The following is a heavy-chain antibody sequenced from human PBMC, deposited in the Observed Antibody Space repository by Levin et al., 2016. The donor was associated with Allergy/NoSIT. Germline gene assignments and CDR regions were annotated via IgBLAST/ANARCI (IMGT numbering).Heavy chain of an antibody. Sequence: GGSLRLSCAASGFTFSSYAMSWVRQAPGKGLEWVSTISGSGGSTYYADSVKGRFTISRDNSNSKNTLYLQMNSLRAEDTAVYYCADGGTGYSYGSWYFDHWGRGTLVTVSS. CDR1: GFTFSSYA. CDR2: ISGSGGST. J-gene: IGHJ2*01. V-gene: IGHV3-23*01. CDR3: ADGGTGYSYGSWYFDH. D-gene: IGHD5-18*01.